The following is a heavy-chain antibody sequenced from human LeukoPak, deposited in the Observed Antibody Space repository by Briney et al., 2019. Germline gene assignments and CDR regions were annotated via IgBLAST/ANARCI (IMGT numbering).Heavy chain of an antibody. V-gene: IGHV4-34*01. CDR2: INHSGST. J-gene: IGHJ4*02. CDR3: ARGWAFQTIKYFDY. CDR1: GASFSGYY. Sequence: TSSETLSLTCAVYGASFSGYYSSWIRQPPRKWLEWIGEINHSGSTNYNPSLKDRVTIAVDTSKNQFSLKLSSVTAADTAVYYCARGWAFQTIKYFDYWGQGTLVTVSS.